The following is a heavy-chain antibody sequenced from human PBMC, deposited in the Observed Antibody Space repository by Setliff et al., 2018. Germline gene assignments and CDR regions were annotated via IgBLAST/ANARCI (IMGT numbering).Heavy chain of an antibody. D-gene: IGHD3-3*01. J-gene: IGHJ6*03. CDR3: VRMSGFLYMDV. CDR2: IFYSGDT. CDR1: GASVRSHY. V-gene: IGHV4-59*08. Sequence: PSETLSLTCTVSGASVRSHYWSWIRQPPGKGLEWIGFIFYSGDTKSNPSLKSRVTMSVDTSKNQFSLKLTSVTAADTAVYYCVRMSGFLYMDVWGKGTTVTVSS.